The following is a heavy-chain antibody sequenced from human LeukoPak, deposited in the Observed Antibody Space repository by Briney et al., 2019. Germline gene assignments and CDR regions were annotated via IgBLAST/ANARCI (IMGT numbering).Heavy chain of an antibody. D-gene: IGHD3-10*01. CDR1: GYTFTSYG. J-gene: IGHJ6*02. V-gene: IGHV1-18*01. CDR2: ISAYNGNT. CDR3: AREAYGSGSYYLDYDYYGMDV. Sequence: GASVKVSCKASGYTFTSYGISWVRQAPGQGLEWMGWISAYNGNTNYAQKLQGRVTMTTDTSTSTAYMELRSLRSDDAAVYYCAREAYGSGSYYLDYDYYGMDVWGQGTTVTVSS.